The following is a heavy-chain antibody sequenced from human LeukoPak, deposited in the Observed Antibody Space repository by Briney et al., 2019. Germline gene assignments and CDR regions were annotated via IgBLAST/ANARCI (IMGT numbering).Heavy chain of an antibody. J-gene: IGHJ3*02. Sequence: SETLSLTCTVSGGSISSYYWSWIRQPPGKGLEWIGYIYYSGSTNYNPSLESRVTISVDTSKNQFSLKLSSVTAADTAVYYCARSRSIAARLFAFDIWGQGTMVTVSS. D-gene: IGHD6-6*01. CDR3: ARSRSIAARLFAFDI. CDR1: GGSISSYY. V-gene: IGHV4-59*08. CDR2: IYYSGST.